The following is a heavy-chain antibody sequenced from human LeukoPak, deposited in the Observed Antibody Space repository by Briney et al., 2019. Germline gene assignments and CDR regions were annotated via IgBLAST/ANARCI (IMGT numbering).Heavy chain of an antibody. J-gene: IGHJ4*02. Sequence: ASVKVSCKASGYTFTGYYMHWVRQAPGQGLEWMGWINPNSGGTNYAQKFQGRVTMTRDTSISTAYMELSRLRSDDTAVYYCARGEGMNTFGGVIVLPFDYWGQGTLVTVSS. V-gene: IGHV1-2*02. D-gene: IGHD3-16*02. CDR1: GYTFTGYY. CDR3: ARGEGMNTFGGVIVLPFDY. CDR2: INPNSGGT.